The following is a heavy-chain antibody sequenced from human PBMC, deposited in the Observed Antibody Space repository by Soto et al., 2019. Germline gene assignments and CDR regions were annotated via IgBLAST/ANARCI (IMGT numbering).Heavy chain of an antibody. V-gene: IGHV1-69*01. CDR2: IIPMFHTR. J-gene: IGHJ5*02. D-gene: IGHD1-7*01. Sequence: QVQLVQSGTEVKKPGSSVKVSCRSSGGTFSNYAFSWVRQAPGQGLEWMGGIIPMFHTRNYAQKFQGRLTITADESTSTIYMELDSLTSEDTAVYYCAISEHSELQWFDPWGQGTLVTVSS. CDR3: AISEHSELQWFDP. CDR1: GGTFSNYA.